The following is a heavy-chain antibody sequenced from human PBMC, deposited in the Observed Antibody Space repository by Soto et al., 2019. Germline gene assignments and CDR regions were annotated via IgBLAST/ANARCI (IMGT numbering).Heavy chain of an antibody. D-gene: IGHD1-26*01. V-gene: IGHV1-46*01. CDR1: GYTFTSYY. CDR3: ARDASKWEPFDY. CDR2: INPSGGST. Sequence: ASVKVSCKASGYTFTSYYMHWVRQAPGQGLEWMGIINPSGGSTSYAQKFQGRVTMTRDTSTSTVYMELSSMRSEDTAVYYCARDASKWEPFDYWGQGTLVTVSS. J-gene: IGHJ4*02.